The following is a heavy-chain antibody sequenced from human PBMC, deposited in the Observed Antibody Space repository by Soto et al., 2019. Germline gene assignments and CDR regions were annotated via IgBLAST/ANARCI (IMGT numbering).Heavy chain of an antibody. V-gene: IGHV3-30*04. CDR3: ARRQRFGQSPNGVDV. D-gene: IGHD3-10*01. CDR1: GFTFSSSA. CDR2: ISYDGKKK. J-gene: IGHJ6*02. Sequence: QVQLVESGGGVVQPGRSLRLSCAASGFTFSSSAMHWVRQAPGKGLEWVAVISYDGKKKFYADSGMGRFTISRDNSKNTLYLQVDSLSAEDTAVYYCARRQRFGQSPNGVDVWGQGTTVTVSS.